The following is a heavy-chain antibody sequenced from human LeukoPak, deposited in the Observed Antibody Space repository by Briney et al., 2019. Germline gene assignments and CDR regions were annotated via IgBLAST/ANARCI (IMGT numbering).Heavy chain of an antibody. CDR3: ATGSSYPPGELDY. CDR1: GGSVSNYY. J-gene: IGHJ4*02. Sequence: SETLSLTCTVSGGSVSNYYWSWLRQPPRKGLEYIGYIYHSGTTNYNPSLKSRVTMYLDTSKNQFSLKLSSVTAADTALYYCATGSSYPPGELDYWGQGSLVTVSS. V-gene: IGHV4-59*02. CDR2: IYHSGTT. D-gene: IGHD1-7*01.